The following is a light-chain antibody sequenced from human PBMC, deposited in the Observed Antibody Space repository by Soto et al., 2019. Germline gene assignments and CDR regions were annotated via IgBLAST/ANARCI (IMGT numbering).Light chain of an antibody. CDR1: QSISSW. J-gene: IGKJ4*01. Sequence: DIQMTQSPSTLSASVGDRVTITCRASQSISSWLAWYQQKPGKAPNLLIYKTSSLESGVPSRFSGSGSGTEFTLTVNSLQPDDFATYYCQPYDSYPLTFGGGT. CDR2: KTS. V-gene: IGKV1-5*03. CDR3: QPYDSYPLT.